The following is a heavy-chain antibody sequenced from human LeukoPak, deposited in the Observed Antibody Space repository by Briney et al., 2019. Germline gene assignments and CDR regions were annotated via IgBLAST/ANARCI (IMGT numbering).Heavy chain of an antibody. J-gene: IGHJ4*02. D-gene: IGHD3-22*01. CDR2: MHLSGTT. CDR1: GDSINSLDL. V-gene: IGHV4-4*02. Sequence: PSGTLSPTCTVSGDSINSLDLWSWVRQPPGKGLEWIGEMHLSGTTHSNPSVKSRVTISIDKSKNQFFLNLSSVTAADTAVYYCAGLVGRYSSGLYYYYFDYWGQGTLVTVSS. CDR3: AGLVGRYSSGLYYYYFDY.